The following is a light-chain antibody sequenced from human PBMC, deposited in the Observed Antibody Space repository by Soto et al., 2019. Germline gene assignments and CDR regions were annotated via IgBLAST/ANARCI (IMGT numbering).Light chain of an antibody. J-gene: IGKJ2*01. CDR1: QSVTNNY. CDR3: QQYARSPFT. CDR2: GAS. Sequence: VLTQSPGALSLSPGERATLSCRASQSVTNNYLAWYQKKPGQAPRVLISGASNRATGIPDRFSGSGSGTDFTLTISRLEPEHFAVYYCQQYARSPFTFGQGTELEIK. V-gene: IGKV3-20*01.